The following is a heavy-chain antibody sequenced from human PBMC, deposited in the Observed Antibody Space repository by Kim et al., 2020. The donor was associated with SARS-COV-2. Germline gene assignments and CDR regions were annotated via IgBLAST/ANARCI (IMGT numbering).Heavy chain of an antibody. Sequence: ASVKVSCKASGYTFTNYAIHWMCQAPGQRLEWMGWINTGSGNTKYSQMIQDRVTITRDTSASTAYMELSNLSSEDTAVYYCARDHRSCSSTTCYGEAIDYWGQGTLVTVSS. CDR2: INTGSGNT. J-gene: IGHJ4*02. V-gene: IGHV1-3*04. CDR3: ARDHRSCSSTTCYGEAIDY. D-gene: IGHD2-2*01. CDR1: GYTFTNYA.